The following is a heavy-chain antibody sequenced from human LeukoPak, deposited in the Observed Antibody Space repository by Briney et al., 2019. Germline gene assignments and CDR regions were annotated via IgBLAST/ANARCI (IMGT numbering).Heavy chain of an antibody. D-gene: IGHD3-10*01. CDR1: GFTFSSYA. CDR2: ISGSGGST. V-gene: IGHV3-23*01. J-gene: IGHJ4*02. CDR3: AKGKRYYGSGSPEVYFDY. Sequence: GGSLRLSCAASGFTFSSYAMSWVRQAPGKGLEWVSAISGSGGSTYYADSVKGRFTISRDNSKNTLYLQMNSLRVEDTAVYYCAKGKRYYGSGSPEVYFDYWGQGTLVTVSS.